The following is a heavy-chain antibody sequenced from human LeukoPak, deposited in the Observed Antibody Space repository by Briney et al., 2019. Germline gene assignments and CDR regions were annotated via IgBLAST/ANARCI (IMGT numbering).Heavy chain of an antibody. Sequence: GGSLRLSCTASGFSFSNYSMNWVRQAPGKGLEWVSSISSTGLYMFHADSAKGRFTISRDNAKNSLYLQMNSLRAEDTAVYYCANGGFSSGTLIYYDYYYMDVWGKGTTVTVSS. CDR3: ANGGFSSGTLIYYDYYYMDV. CDR1: GFSFSNYS. V-gene: IGHV3-21*01. CDR2: ISSTGLYM. D-gene: IGHD6-19*01. J-gene: IGHJ6*03.